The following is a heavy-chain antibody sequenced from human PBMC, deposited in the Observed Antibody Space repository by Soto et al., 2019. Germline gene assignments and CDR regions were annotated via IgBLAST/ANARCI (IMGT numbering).Heavy chain of an antibody. CDR3: ARGVRAGWFDP. Sequence: GASVKVSCKVSGYTLTELSMHWVRQAPGKGLEWMGWISAYNGNTNYAQKLQGRVTMTTDTSTSTAYMELRSLRSDDTAVYYCARGVRAGWFDPWGQGTLATVSS. J-gene: IGHJ5*02. D-gene: IGHD3-10*01. CDR1: GYTLTELS. CDR2: ISAYNGNT. V-gene: IGHV1-18*01.